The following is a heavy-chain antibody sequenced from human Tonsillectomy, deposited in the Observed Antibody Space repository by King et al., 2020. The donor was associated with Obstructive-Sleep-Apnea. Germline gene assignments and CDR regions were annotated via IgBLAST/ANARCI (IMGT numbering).Heavy chain of an antibody. V-gene: IGHV3-9*01. CDR3: AKDISYDILTGDFDY. CDR1: GFTFDDYA. CDR2: CSWSVGSR. Sequence: QLVQSGGGLAQPGRSLRLSCAASGFTFDDYAMHLVRQAPGKGLEWVSGCSWSVGSRGSADSLKGRFTCSRDNAKSSLYLQMNSLRAEDTALYYCAKDISYDILTGDFDYWGQGTLVTVSS. J-gene: IGHJ4*02. D-gene: IGHD3-9*01.